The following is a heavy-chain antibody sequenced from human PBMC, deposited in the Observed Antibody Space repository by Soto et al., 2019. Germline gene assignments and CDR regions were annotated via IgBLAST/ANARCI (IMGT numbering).Heavy chain of an antibody. CDR1: GFTFSSYA. J-gene: IGHJ4*02. D-gene: IGHD2-2*01. CDR2: ISGSGGST. V-gene: IGHV3-23*01. CDR3: ANPSGPGYCSSTSCYDVDY. Sequence: EVQLLESGGGLVQPGGSLRLSCAASGFTFSSYAMSWVRQAPGKGLEWVSAISGSGGSTYYADSVKGRFTISRDNSKNTLYLQMNSLRAEDTAVYYCANPSGPGYCSSTSCYDVDYWGQGTLVTVSS.